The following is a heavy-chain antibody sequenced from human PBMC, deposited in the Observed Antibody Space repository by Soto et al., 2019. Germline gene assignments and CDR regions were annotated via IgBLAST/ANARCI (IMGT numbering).Heavy chain of an antibody. J-gene: IGHJ4*02. CDR1: GFTFSSYG. V-gene: IGHV3-23*04. CDR3: ARSGGYSWLPY. CDR2: ISPGGSS. D-gene: IGHD1-26*01. Sequence: VQLVESGGGVVQPGRSLRLSCAASGFTFSSYGMHWVRQAPGKGLEWVSSISPGGSSYYADSVKGRFTISRDNSKNTLYLQMNSLKAEDTALYYGARSGGYSWLPYWGQGTLVTVSS.